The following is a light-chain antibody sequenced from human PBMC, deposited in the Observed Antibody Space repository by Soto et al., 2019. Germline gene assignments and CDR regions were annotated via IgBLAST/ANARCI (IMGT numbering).Light chain of an antibody. Sequence: QSALTQPRSVSGSPGQSVTISCTGTSSDVGGYNYVSWYQQHPGKAPKLVFYDVSKWPSGVPDRFSGSKSGNTASLTISGLQAEDEADYYCCSYAGNSLWVFGGGTKLTVL. CDR1: SSDVGGYNY. J-gene: IGLJ3*02. CDR2: DVS. CDR3: CSYAGNSLWV. V-gene: IGLV2-11*01.